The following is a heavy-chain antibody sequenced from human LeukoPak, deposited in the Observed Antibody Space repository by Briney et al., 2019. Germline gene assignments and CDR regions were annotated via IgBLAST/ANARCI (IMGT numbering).Heavy chain of an antibody. CDR2: IYHSGST. J-gene: IGHJ5*02. Sequence: SETLSLTCAVSGYSISSGYYWGWIRQPPGKGLEWIGSIYHSGSTYYNPSLKSRVTMSVDTSKNQFSLKLNSVTAADTAVYYCARGFDWFDPWGQGTLVTVSS. D-gene: IGHD3-16*01. V-gene: IGHV4-38-2*01. CDR3: ARGFDWFDP. CDR1: GYSISSGYY.